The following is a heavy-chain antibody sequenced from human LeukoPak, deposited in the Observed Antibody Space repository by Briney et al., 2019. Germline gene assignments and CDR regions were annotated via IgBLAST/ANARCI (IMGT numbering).Heavy chain of an antibody. Sequence: GGSLRLSCAASGFTVSSNYMSWVRQAPGKGLEWVSVIYGGGSTYYADSVKGRFTISRDTSKNTVNLQMNSLRAEDTAVYYCARDDKQSGSYSRCGPDYWGQGTLVTVSS. CDR2: IYGGGST. CDR3: ARDDKQSGSYSRCGPDY. V-gene: IGHV3-53*01. J-gene: IGHJ4*02. D-gene: IGHD1-26*01. CDR1: GFTVSSNY.